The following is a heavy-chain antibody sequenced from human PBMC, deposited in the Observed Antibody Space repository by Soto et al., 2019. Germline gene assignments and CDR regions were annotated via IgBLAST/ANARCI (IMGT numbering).Heavy chain of an antibody. CDR2: VYDSGST. Sequence: SETLSLTCTVSGTSVSYYYWSWIRQPPGKGLEWIGHVYDSGSTNYSPTLKSRVSMSLDTSTNQVSLNLSSVTPADTAIYYCARDRAPYYFVSRQWHGCFDPCDQGTLVTVSS. CDR3: ARDRAPYYFVSRQWHGCFDP. CDR1: GTSVSYYY. D-gene: IGHD3-16*01. J-gene: IGHJ5*02. V-gene: IGHV4-59*02.